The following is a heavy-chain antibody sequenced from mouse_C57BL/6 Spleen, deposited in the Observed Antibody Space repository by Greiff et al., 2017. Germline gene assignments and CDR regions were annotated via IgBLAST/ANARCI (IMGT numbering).Heavy chain of an antibody. D-gene: IGHD2-4*01. CDR2: INPNNGGT. Sequence: VQLQQSGPELVKPGASVKIPCKASGYTFTDYNMDWVKQSHGKSLEWIGDINPNNGGTIYNQKFKGKATLTVDKSASTAYMELRSLTSEDTAVNYCAREARLPDAMDYGGQGTSVTVSS. CDR1: GYTFTDYN. J-gene: IGHJ4*01. CDR3: AREARLPDAMDY. V-gene: IGHV1-18*01.